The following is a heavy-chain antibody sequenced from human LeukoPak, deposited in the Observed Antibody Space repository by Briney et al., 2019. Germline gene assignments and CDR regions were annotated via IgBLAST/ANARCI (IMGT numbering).Heavy chain of an antibody. D-gene: IGHD2/OR15-2a*01. CDR3: ASFYETY. CDR1: GFTFSSYA. V-gene: IGHV3-30-3*01. CDR2: ISYDGSNK. J-gene: IGHJ4*02. Sequence: GRSLRLSCAASGFTFSSYAMHWVRQAPGKGLEWVAVISYDGSNKYYADSVKGRFTISRDNSKNTLYLQMNSLRAEDTAVYYCASFYETYWGRGTLVTVSS.